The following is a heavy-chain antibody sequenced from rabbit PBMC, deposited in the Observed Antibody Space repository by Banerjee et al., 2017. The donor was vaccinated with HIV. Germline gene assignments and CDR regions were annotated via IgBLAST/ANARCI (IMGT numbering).Heavy chain of an antibody. Sequence: QSLEESGGDLVKPGASLTLTCTASGFSFSSSYYMCWVRQAPGKGLEWIACIYAGSSASTYYASWAKGRFTTSKTSSTTVTLQMTSLTAADTASYFCARDLAGVIGWNFNLWGPGTLVTVS. V-gene: IGHV1S40*01. D-gene: IGHD4-1*01. CDR2: IYAGSSAST. J-gene: IGHJ4*01. CDR1: GFSFSSSYY. CDR3: ARDLAGVIGWNFNL.